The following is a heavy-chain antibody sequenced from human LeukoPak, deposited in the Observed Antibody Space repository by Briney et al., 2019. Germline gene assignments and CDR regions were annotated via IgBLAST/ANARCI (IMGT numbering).Heavy chain of an antibody. D-gene: IGHD6-19*01. Sequence: PGGSLRLSCAASGCTFSNAWMSWVRQAPGKGLEWVGRIKSKTDGGTTDYAAPVKGRFTISRDDSKNTLYLQMNSLKTEDTAVCYCTTGYPSYSSGWYGSLYYFDYWGQGTLVTVSS. CDR2: IKSKTDGGTT. J-gene: IGHJ4*02. CDR1: GCTFSNAW. CDR3: TTGYPSYSSGWYGSLYYFDY. V-gene: IGHV3-15*01.